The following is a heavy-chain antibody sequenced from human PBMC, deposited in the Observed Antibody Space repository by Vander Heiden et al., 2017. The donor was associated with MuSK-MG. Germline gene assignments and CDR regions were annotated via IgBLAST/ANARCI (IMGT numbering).Heavy chain of an antibody. D-gene: IGHD3-10*01. J-gene: IGHJ6*02. CDR3: ARDGTGNGMDV. CDR2: VSAHDGDT. Sequence: QVQLVQSGAEVKKPGASVKVSCKASGYSFTSHGFSWVRQAPGQGLEWMGWVSAHDGDTNYVQKFQGRVTMTTDTSTSSGYMELRSLTSDDTAVYYCARDGTGNGMDVWGQGTTVTVSS. CDR1: GYSFTSHG. V-gene: IGHV1-18*01.